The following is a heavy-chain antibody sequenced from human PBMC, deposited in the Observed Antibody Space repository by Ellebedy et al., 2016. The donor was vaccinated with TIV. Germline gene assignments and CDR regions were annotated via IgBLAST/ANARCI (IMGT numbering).Heavy chain of an antibody. J-gene: IGHJ3*02. Sequence: SLKISCAASGFTFDDYAMHWVRQAQGKGLEWVSGISWNSGSIGYADSVKGRFTISRDNAKNSLYLQMNSLRAEDTALYYCAKDRAYSRSWFDAFDIWGQGTMVTVSS. CDR1: GFTFDDYA. V-gene: IGHV3-9*01. CDR2: ISWNSGSI. CDR3: AKDRAYSRSWFDAFDI. D-gene: IGHD6-13*01.